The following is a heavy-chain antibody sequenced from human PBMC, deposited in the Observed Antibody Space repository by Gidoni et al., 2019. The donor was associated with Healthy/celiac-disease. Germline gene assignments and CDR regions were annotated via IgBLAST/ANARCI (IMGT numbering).Heavy chain of an antibody. D-gene: IGHD1-1*01. CDR1: GYTFTSFG. V-gene: IGHV1-18*01. J-gene: IGHJ6*02. CDR3: ARVAKYNWNDVAPERQGGRHYGMDV. Sequence: QVQLVQSGAEVKKPGAPVKVSCKASGYTFTSFGISWVRQAPGHGLEWMGWIGAYNGNTNYAQKLQGRVTMTTDTSTSTAYMELRSLRSDDTAVYYCARVAKYNWNDVAPERQGGRHYGMDVWGQGTTVTVSS. CDR2: IGAYNGNT.